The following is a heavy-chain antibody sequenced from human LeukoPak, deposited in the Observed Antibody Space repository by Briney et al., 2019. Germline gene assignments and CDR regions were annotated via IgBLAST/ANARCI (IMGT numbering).Heavy chain of an antibody. V-gene: IGHV3-23*01. J-gene: IGHJ4*02. CDR1: GFTFSTYA. Sequence: PGGSLRLSCAASGFTFSTYAMNWVRQSPGKGLEWVSSISGSDGSTYYADSVKGRFTISRDNSKNTLYLQVNSLRAEDTAIYYCAKGASGNYYIYFDYWGQGTRVTVSS. CDR3: AKGASGNYYIYFDY. CDR2: ISGSDGST. D-gene: IGHD1-26*01.